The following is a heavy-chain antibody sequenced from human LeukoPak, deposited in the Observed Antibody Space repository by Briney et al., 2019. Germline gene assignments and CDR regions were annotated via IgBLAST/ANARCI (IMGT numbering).Heavy chain of an antibody. V-gene: IGHV1-69*13. D-gene: IGHD5-18*01. CDR3: ARGIQLWLPPDY. CDR1: GGTLSSYA. Sequence: ASVKVSCKASGGTLSSYAISWVRQAPGQGLEWMGGIIPIFGTANYAQKFQGRVTIAADESTGTAYMELSSLGSEDTAVYYCARGIQLWLPPDYWGQGTLVTVSS. CDR2: IIPIFGTA. J-gene: IGHJ4*02.